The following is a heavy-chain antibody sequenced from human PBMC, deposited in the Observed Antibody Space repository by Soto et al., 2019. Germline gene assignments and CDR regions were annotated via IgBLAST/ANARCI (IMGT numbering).Heavy chain of an antibody. Sequence: ASVKVSCKASGYTFTSYGISWVRQAPGQGLEWMGWISAYNGNTNYAQKLQGRVTMTTDTSTSTAYMELRSLRSDDTAVYYCARDSGEWEPVPNAFDIWGQGTMVTVSS. CDR3: ARDSGEWEPVPNAFDI. D-gene: IGHD1-26*01. J-gene: IGHJ3*02. CDR1: GYTFTSYG. V-gene: IGHV1-18*04. CDR2: ISAYNGNT.